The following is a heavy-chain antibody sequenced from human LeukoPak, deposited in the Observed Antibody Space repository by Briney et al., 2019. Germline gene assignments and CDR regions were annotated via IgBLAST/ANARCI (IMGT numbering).Heavy chain of an antibody. Sequence: GGSLRLSCAASGFTFSSYAMSWVRQAPGKGLEWVPAISGSGGSTYYADSVKGRFTISRDNSKNTLYLQMNSLRAEDTAVYYCAKDSARVVVTAIYDYWGQGTLVTVSS. CDR2: ISGSGGST. J-gene: IGHJ4*02. CDR3: AKDSARVVVTAIYDY. CDR1: GFTFSSYA. V-gene: IGHV3-23*01. D-gene: IGHD2-21*02.